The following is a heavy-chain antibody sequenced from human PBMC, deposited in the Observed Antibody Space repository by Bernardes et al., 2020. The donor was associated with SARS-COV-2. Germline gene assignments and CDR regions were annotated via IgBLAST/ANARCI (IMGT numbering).Heavy chain of an antibody. Sequence: GSLKLSCTASGFTFIIYAMSWVRQAPGKGLEWVSAISGRGGSTCYADSVRGRFTISRDNSKNTLYMQMNSLRAEDTAVYYCAKVIAAAGKGGVFDYYYGMDVWGQGTTVTVSS. CDR2: ISGRGGST. J-gene: IGHJ6*02. D-gene: IGHD6-13*01. CDR1: GFTFIIYA. CDR3: AKVIAAAGKGGVFDYYYGMDV. V-gene: IGHV3-23*01.